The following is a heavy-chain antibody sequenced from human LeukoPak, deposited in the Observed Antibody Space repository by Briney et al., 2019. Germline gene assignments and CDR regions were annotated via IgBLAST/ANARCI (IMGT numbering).Heavy chain of an antibody. J-gene: IGHJ4*02. CDR3: ARAMGATKVGFDY. D-gene: IGHD1-26*01. CDR1: GYTFTGYY. CDR2: INPNSGGT. Sequence: ASVKVSCKTSGYTFTGYYMHWVRQAPGQGLEWMGRINPNSGGTNYAQKFQGRVTMTRDTSISTAYMELSRLRSDDTAVYYCARAMGATKVGFDYWGQGTLVTVSS. V-gene: IGHV1-2*06.